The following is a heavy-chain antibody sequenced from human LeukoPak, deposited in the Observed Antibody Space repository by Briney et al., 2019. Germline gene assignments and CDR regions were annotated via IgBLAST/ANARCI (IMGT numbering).Heavy chain of an antibody. V-gene: IGHV3-20*04. Sequence: TGGSLRLSCAASGFPFDDYGMTWVRHAPGKGLEWVSGINWNGGSTGYADSVKGRFTISRDNAKNSLYLQMNSLRAEDMAVYYCATSPGLGYSSSLTGVDYWGQGTLVTVSS. D-gene: IGHD6-6*01. CDR1: GFPFDDYG. CDR2: INWNGGST. J-gene: IGHJ4*02. CDR3: ATSPGLGYSSSLTGVDY.